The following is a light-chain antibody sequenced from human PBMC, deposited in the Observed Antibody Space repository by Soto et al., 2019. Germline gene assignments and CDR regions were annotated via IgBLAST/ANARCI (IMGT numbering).Light chain of an antibody. CDR3: QQYNSYSLT. V-gene: IGKV1-5*01. CDR1: QSITRW. CDR2: DAT. Sequence: DIQMTQSPSTLSASVGDRVTITCRASQSITRWLAWYKQKPGRAPKPLMYDATSLESGVPSRFRGNGSGTEFSLTISSLQPDDFGTYYCQQYNSYSLTFGGGTKVEIK. J-gene: IGKJ4*01.